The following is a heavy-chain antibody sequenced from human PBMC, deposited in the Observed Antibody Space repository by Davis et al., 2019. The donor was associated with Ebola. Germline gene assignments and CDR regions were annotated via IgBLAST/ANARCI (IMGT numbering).Heavy chain of an antibody. V-gene: IGHV1-46*01. D-gene: IGHD6-13*01. CDR3: ARDLPSQQPNAAFDI. Sequence: ASVKVSCKASGYTFTSYYMHWVRQAPGQGLEWMGIINPSGGSTSYAQKFQGRVTMTRTTSTSTVYMELSSLRSEDTAVYYCARDLPSQQPNAAFDIWGQGTMVTVSS. J-gene: IGHJ3*02. CDR1: GYTFTSYY. CDR2: INPSGGST.